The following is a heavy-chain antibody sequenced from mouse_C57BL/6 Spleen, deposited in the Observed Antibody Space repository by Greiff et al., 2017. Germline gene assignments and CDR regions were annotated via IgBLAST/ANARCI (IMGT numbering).Heavy chain of an antibody. CDR1: GYAFTNYL. D-gene: IGHD3-2*02. CDR2: INPGSGGT. CDR3: ARRAAQAGGFAY. Sequence: VQLQQSGAELVRPGTSVKVSCKASGYAFTNYLIEWVKQRPGQGLEWIGVINPGSGGTNYNGKFKGKATLTADKSSSTAYMQLSSLTSEDSAVYFCARRAAQAGGFAYWGQGTLVTVSA. J-gene: IGHJ3*01. V-gene: IGHV1-54*01.